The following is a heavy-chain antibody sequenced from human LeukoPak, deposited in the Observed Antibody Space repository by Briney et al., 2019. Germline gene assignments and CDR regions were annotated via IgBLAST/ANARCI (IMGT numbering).Heavy chain of an antibody. D-gene: IGHD5-12*01. J-gene: IGHJ4*02. CDR3: ARGGGATRIDY. V-gene: IGHV4-61*02. CDR1: GDSIRSGTYY. Sequence: NPSQTLSLTCSVSGDSIRSGTYYWSWIRQPAGKGLEWIGRIYTSGSTSYNPSLKSRVTISVDTSKNQFSLKLTSVTAADTAAYYCARGGGATRIDYWGQGTLVTVSS. CDR2: IYTSGST.